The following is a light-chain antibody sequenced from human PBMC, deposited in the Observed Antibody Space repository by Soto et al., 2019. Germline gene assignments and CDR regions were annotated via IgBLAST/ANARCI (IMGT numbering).Light chain of an antibody. CDR1: QGISSY. V-gene: IGKV1-8*01. Sequence: AIRMTQSPSSFSASTGDRVTITCRASQGISSYLAWYQQKPGKAPKLLIYAASTVQSGVQSRFSGSGSGTDFTLTISCLQSEDFATYYCQQYYSYPRTFGQGTKVEIK. CDR2: AAS. CDR3: QQYYSYPRT. J-gene: IGKJ1*01.